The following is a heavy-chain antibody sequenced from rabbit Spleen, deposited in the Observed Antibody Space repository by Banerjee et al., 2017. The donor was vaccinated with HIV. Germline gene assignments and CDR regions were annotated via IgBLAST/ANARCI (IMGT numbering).Heavy chain of an antibody. D-gene: IGHD4-2*01. V-gene: IGHV1S45*01. CDR1: GFYLSQNYV. Sequence: QEQLVESGGGLVKPGGTLTLTCKSSGFYLSQNYVMCWVRKAPGKGLEWIACIYSGSDSTYYASWAKGRFTISKTSSTTVTLQMTSLTAADTASYFCARGPTYGGAVFKLWGQGTLVTVS. CDR3: ARGPTYGGAVFKL. J-gene: IGHJ4*01. CDR2: IYSGSDST.